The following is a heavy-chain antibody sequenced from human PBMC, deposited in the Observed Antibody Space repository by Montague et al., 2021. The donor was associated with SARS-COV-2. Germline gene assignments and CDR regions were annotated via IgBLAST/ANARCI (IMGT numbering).Heavy chain of an antibody. CDR3: ARDSFSSCTSSSCYMGGMDV. CDR2: IWYGGCNK. CDR1: GFSFSSYG. Sequence: SLRLSCAASGFSFSSYGLNWVRQAPGKGLEWVAVIWYGGCNKQYADSVKGRFTISRDNSKNTLYLQMNSLRAEDTALYYCARDSFSSCTSSSCYMGGMDVWGQGTMVTVSS. J-gene: IGHJ6*02. V-gene: IGHV3-33*01. D-gene: IGHD2-2*02.